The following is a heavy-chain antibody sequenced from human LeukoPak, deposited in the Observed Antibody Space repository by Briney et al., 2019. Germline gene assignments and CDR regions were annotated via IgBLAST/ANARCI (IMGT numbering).Heavy chain of an antibody. CDR1: GFAVSSNY. V-gene: IGHV3-53*05. J-gene: IGHJ4*02. Sequence: GGSLRLSCAASGFAVSSNYMSWVRQAPGKGLEWVSVIYSGNSAYYADSVKGRFTISRDNSKNTLYLQMNSLRAEDTAVYYCARSRRIAVAGYYFDYWGQGTLVTVSS. CDR3: ARSRRIAVAGYYFDY. CDR2: IYSGNSA. D-gene: IGHD6-19*01.